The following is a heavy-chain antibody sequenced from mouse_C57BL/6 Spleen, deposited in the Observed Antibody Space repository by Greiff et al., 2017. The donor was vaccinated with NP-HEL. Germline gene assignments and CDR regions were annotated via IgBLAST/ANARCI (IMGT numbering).Heavy chain of an antibody. CDR1: GYTFTSYW. Sequence: QVQLQQPGAELVKPGASVKVSCKASGYTFTSYWMHWVKQRPGQGLEWIGRIHPSDSDTNYNQKFKGKATLTVDKSSSTAYMQLSSLTSEDSAVYYCAITSSYYGSTRFAYWGQGTLVTVSA. J-gene: IGHJ3*01. CDR2: IHPSDSDT. CDR3: AITSSYYGSTRFAY. V-gene: IGHV1-74*01. D-gene: IGHD1-1*01.